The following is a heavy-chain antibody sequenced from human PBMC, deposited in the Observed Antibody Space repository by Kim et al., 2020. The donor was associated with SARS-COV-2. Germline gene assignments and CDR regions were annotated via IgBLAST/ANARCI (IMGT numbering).Heavy chain of an antibody. D-gene: IGHD6-19*01. J-gene: IGHJ6*02. Sequence: ASVKVSCKASGYTFTSYGISWVRQAPGQGLEWMGWISAYNGNTNYAQKLQGRVTMTTDTSTSTAYMELRSLRSDDTAVYYCARISSGWYNYSYYGMDVWGQGTTVTVSS. CDR2: ISAYNGNT. CDR3: ARISSGWYNYSYYGMDV. CDR1: GYTFTSYG. V-gene: IGHV1-18*01.